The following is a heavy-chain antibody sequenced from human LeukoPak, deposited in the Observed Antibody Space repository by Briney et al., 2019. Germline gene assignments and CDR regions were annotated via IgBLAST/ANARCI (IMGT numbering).Heavy chain of an antibody. CDR1: GYTFTGYY. D-gene: IGHD4-11*01. CDR3: ARGSNYFSLGFGY. Sequence: EASVKVSCKASGYTFTGYYMHWVRQAPGQGLEWMGWINPNSGGTNYAQKFQGRVTMTRDTSISTAYMELSSLRSEDTAVYYCARGSNYFSLGFGYWGQGTLVTVSS. J-gene: IGHJ4*02. CDR2: INPNSGGT. V-gene: IGHV1-2*02.